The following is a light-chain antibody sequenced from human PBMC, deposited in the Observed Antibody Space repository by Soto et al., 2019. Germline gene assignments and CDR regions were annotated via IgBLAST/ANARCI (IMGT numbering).Light chain of an antibody. CDR2: DVS. CDR1: SSDIGGDDY. Sequence: QSALTQPPSASGSPGQSVTISCTGTSSDIGGDDYVSWYQHHPGKAPKLMIYDVSKRPSGVPDRFSGSKSGNPASLTVSGLQAEDEADYYCCSYAGSNNWVFGGGTQVTVL. J-gene: IGLJ3*02. CDR3: CSYAGSNNWV. V-gene: IGLV2-8*01.